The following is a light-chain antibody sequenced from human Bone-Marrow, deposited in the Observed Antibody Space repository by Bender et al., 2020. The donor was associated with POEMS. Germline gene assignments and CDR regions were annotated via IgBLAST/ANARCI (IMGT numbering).Light chain of an antibody. CDR3: QVWIGSPDHPSVV. CDR2: DDS. Sequence: SSVLTQPPSVSVAPGGTSTITCGGDTIGHDRVHWYQQKPGQAPLLVIFDDSDRPSGIPDRISGSRSGNTATLTISRVEAGDEADYYCQVWIGSPDHPSVVFGGGTKLTVL. V-gene: IGLV3-21*04. CDR1: TIGHDR. J-gene: IGLJ2*01.